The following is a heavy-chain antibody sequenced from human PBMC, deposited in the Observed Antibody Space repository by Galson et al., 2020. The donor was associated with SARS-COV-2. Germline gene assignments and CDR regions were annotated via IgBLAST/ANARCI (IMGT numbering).Heavy chain of an antibody. Sequence: SGATLVQRTQTLTLTCTFPVFSPSTSGVGVVWMRQPPGKALEWLAPIYWEDDKRYNTSLKSRLTITKDTSKNQVVLTMTNMDPVDTPKYYCAHRLALVDFDYWGQGTLVTVSS. CDR3: AHRLALVDFDY. J-gene: IGHJ4*02. CDR2: IYWEDDK. CDR1: VFSPSTSGVG. D-gene: IGHD2-15*01. V-gene: IGHV2-5*02.